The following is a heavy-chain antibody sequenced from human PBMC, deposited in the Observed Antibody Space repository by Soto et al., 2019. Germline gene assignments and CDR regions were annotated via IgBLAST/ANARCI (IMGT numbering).Heavy chain of an antibody. CDR2: TADTVNP. D-gene: IGHD6-13*01. V-gene: IGHV4-59*01. Sequence: SETLSLACVVSGRSITSYYWGWVRQFPEAGLGWIAYTADTVNPNSHPSLKGRVPLPMGTPQTQLSLKLTSMSAADTAVYYCARDMQAGFTHYFAPWGQETLVTAPQ. J-gene: IGHJ5*02. CDR3: ARDMQAGFTHYFAP. CDR1: GRSITSYY.